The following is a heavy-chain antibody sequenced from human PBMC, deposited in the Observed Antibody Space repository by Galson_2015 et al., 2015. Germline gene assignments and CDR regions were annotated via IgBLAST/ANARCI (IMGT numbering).Heavy chain of an antibody. Sequence: SLRLSCAAYGFTFSSQTMNWARQAPGKGLEWVSSISAGSDNRPYADSAKGRFTISRDNSKDTLYLQMNSLRVEDTAVYYCAKGGIYGDYGWGDLWGQGTVVTVSS. CDR3: AKGGIYGDYGWGDL. CDR1: GFTFSSQT. V-gene: IGHV3-23*01. J-gene: IGHJ5*02. D-gene: IGHD4-17*01. CDR2: ISAGSDNR.